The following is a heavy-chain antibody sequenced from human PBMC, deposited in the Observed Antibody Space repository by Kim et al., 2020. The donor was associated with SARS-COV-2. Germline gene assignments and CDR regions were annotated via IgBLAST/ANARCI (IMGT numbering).Heavy chain of an antibody. CDR1: GYTLTELS. CDR2: FDPEDGET. Sequence: ASVKVSCKVSGYTLTELSMHWVRQAPGKGLEWMGGFDPEDGETIYAQKFQGRVTMTEDTSTDTAYMELSSLRSEDTAVYYCATDAVGPYGGNPRYFDLWGRGTLVTVSS. J-gene: IGHJ2*01. D-gene: IGHD2-15*01. V-gene: IGHV1-24*01. CDR3: ATDAVGPYGGNPRYFDL.